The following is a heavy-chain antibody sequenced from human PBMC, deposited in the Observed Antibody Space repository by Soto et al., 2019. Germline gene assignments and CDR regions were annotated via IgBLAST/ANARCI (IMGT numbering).Heavy chain of an antibody. CDR1: GDSISDYH. J-gene: IGHJ6*02. V-gene: IGHV4-4*07. CDR2: FYYSGDT. D-gene: IGHD6-19*01. CDR3: ARMYNSGFYRPEGDYFFYGMDV. Sequence: SETLSLTCTVSGDSISDYHWCWIRQPAGKGLEWIGRFYYSGDTKSNPSLKSRVTMSADTSKNQFSLSLRSVTAADSAIYYCARMYNSGFYRPEGDYFFYGMDVWGQGTTVTVSS.